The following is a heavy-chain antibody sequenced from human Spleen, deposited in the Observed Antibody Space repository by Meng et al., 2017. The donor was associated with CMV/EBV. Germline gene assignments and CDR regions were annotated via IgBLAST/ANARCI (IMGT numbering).Heavy chain of an antibody. CDR1: GYTFSDYY. J-gene: IGHJ6*02. V-gene: IGHV1-2*02. CDR2: INPNSGST. D-gene: IGHD3-10*01. Sequence: ASVKVSCKASGYTFSDYYIHWLRQAPGQGLEWMGWINPNSGSTNYAQKFQGRVTMTRDTSISTAYMELSRLRSDDTAVYYCARAVRSTADYYYYGMDVWGQGTTVTVSS. CDR3: ARAVRSTADYYYYGMDV.